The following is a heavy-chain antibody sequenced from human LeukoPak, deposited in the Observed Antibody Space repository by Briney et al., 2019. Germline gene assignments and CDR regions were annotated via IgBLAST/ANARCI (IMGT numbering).Heavy chain of an antibody. D-gene: IGHD2-15*01. V-gene: IGHV3-74*01. Sequence: GGSLRLFCAASGFTFSNYWMNWVRQAPGKGLLWVSHINSDGSSTTYADSVKGRFTISRDNARNTLYLQMDSLRAEDTAVYYCARDRMVGYYHYGMDVWGQGTTVSVSS. CDR3: ARDRMVGYYHYGMDV. J-gene: IGHJ6*02. CDR2: INSDGSST. CDR1: GFTFSNYW.